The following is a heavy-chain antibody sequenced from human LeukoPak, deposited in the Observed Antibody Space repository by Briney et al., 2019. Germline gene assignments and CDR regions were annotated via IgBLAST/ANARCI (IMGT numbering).Heavy chain of an antibody. V-gene: IGHV3-30*18. CDR2: ISYDGSNK. D-gene: IGHD3-22*01. CDR1: GFTFSSYG. J-gene: IGHJ4*02. CDR3: AKDPDYYDSSGYYY. Sequence: PGGSLRLSCAASGFTFSSYGTHWVRQAPGKGLEWVAVISYDGSNKYYADSVKGRFTISRDNSKNTLYLQMNSLRAEDTAVYYCAKDPDYYDSSGYYYWGQGTLSPSPQ.